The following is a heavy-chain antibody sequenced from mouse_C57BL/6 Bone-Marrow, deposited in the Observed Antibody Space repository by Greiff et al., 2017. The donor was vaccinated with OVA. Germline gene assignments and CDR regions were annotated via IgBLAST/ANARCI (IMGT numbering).Heavy chain of an antibody. CDR3: TSPYYDYPYAMDY. V-gene: IGHV6-6*01. CDR1: GFTFSDAW. J-gene: IGHJ4*01. CDR2: IRNKANTHAT. D-gene: IGHD2-4*01. Sequence: EVKVEESGGGLVQPGGSMKLSCAASGFTFSDAWMDWVRQSPEKGLEWVAEIRNKANTHATYYAESVKGRFTISRDDSKSSVYLQMNSLRAEDTGIYDCTSPYYDYPYAMDYWGQGTSVTVSS.